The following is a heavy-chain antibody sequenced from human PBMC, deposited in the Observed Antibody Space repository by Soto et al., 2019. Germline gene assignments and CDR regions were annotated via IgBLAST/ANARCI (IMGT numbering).Heavy chain of an antibody. CDR1: GFTFSSYA. D-gene: IGHD3-22*01. CDR2: ISGSGGST. V-gene: IGHV3-23*01. CDR3: AKSRYSDSSGDFYDY. J-gene: IGHJ4*02. Sequence: GGSLRLSCAASGFTFSSYAMSWVRQAPGKGLEWVSAISGSGGSTYYADSVKGRFTISRDNSNNTLFLQMNSLRAEDTAVYYCAKSRYSDSSGDFYDYWGQGTLVTVSS.